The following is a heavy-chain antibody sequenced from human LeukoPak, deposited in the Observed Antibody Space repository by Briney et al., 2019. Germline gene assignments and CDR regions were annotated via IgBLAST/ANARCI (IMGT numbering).Heavy chain of an antibody. Sequence: GGSLRLSCAASGFTFSSYAMSWVRQAPGKGLEWVSGISLRGDGTYYADSVKGRFTISRDNSKNTLYLQMNSLRAEDTAVYYCAKDGNPLLRYFDYWGQGTLVTVSS. CDR3: AKDGNPLLRYFDY. CDR1: GFTFSSYA. V-gene: IGHV3-23*01. J-gene: IGHJ4*02. D-gene: IGHD1-14*01. CDR2: ISLRGDGT.